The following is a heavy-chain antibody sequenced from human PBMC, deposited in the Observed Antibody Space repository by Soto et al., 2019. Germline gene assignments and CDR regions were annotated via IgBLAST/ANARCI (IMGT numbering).Heavy chain of an antibody. CDR3: ARVYSGSYSDS. V-gene: IGHV4-4*02. J-gene: IGHJ4*02. D-gene: IGHD1-26*01. Sequence: QVQLQESGPGLVKPSGTLSLTCAVSGGSISSNNWWSWVRQPPGKGLEWIGEIFHSGSTYYSPSLKSRVTISVDTSKKYFSLNLTSVTAADTAVYYCARVYSGSYSDSWGQGTLVTVSS. CDR1: GGSISSNNW. CDR2: IFHSGST.